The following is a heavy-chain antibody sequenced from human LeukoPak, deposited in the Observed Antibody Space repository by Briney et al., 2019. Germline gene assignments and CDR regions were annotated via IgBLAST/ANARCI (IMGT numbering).Heavy chain of an antibody. J-gene: IGHJ4*02. Sequence: PSETLSLTCAVYGGSFSGYYWSWIRQPPGKGLEWIGEINHSGSTNYNPSLKSRVTISVGTSKNQFSLDLTSMTAADTAVYYCARKPIFYDSGRHWYYFDYWGQGTLVTVSS. CDR3: ARKPIFYDSGRHWYYFDY. V-gene: IGHV4-34*01. CDR2: INHSGST. D-gene: IGHD3-10*01. CDR1: GGSFSGYY.